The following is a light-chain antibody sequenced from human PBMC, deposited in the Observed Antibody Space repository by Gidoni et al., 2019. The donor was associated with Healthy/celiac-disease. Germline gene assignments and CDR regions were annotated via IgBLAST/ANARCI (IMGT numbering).Light chain of an antibody. Sequence: IQIPQSPSSLSASVGDRVTITCQASQDISNYLNWYQQKPGKAPKLLIYDASNLETGVPSRFSGSGSGTDFTFTISSLQPEDIATYYCQQYDNLPVTFGPGTKVDIK. J-gene: IGKJ3*01. CDR1: QDISNY. V-gene: IGKV1-33*01. CDR2: DAS. CDR3: QQYDNLPVT.